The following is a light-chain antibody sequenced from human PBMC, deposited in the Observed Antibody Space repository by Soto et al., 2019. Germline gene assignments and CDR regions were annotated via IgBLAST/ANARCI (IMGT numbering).Light chain of an antibody. V-gene: IGKV3-11*01. J-gene: IGKJ4*01. CDR1: QSLSNS. CDR3: QQRRNWPLT. Sequence: EIVLTQSPATLSLSPGERAILFCRASQSLSNSLAWYQQKPGQPPRLLIYDTSNRATGIPDRISGSGSETDFTLTISSLEPEDFAVYYCQQRRNWPLTFGGGTSVDIK. CDR2: DTS.